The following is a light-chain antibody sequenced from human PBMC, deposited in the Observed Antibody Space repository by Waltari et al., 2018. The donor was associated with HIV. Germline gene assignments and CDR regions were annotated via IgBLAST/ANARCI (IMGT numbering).Light chain of an antibody. V-gene: IGLV1-51*01. J-gene: IGLJ3*02. CDR3: GTWDGRLTAGV. CDR2: DNN. CDR1: NSNIGNIT. Sequence: QPVLTQPPSMSAAPGQNVIISCSGRNSNIGNITVSWYHQIPPTAPKLLIYDNNKRPSGIPDRFSGSKSRTSASLDITGVQTGDEADYYCGTWDGRLTAGVFGGGTKLTVL.